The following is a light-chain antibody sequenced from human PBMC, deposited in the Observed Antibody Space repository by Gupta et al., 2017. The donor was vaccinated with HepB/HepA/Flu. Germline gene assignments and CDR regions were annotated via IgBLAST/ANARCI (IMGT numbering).Light chain of an antibody. CDR1: SIDVGGYNY. CDR3: CSYAGSYTFDVV. CDR2: DVS. V-gene: IGLV2-11*01. J-gene: IGLJ2*01. Sequence: QSALTQPRPVSGPPGQSVTISCIGTSIDVGGYNYVSWYQQHPGKAPKLMIYDVSKRPSGVPDRFSGSKSGNTASLTISGLQAEDEADYYCCSYAGSYTFDVVFGGGTKLTVL.